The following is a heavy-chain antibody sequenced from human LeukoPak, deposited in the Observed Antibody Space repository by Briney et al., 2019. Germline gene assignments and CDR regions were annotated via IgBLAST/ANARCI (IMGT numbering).Heavy chain of an antibody. Sequence: KPSETLSLTCAVYGGSFSGYYWSWTRQPPGKGLEWIGEINHSGSTNYNPSLKSRVTISVDTSKNQFSLKLSSVTAADTAVYYCASTRIQLWLRRYYFDYWGQGTLVTVSS. CDR3: ASTRIQLWLRRYYFDY. V-gene: IGHV4-34*01. J-gene: IGHJ4*02. D-gene: IGHD5-18*01. CDR1: GGSFSGYY. CDR2: INHSGST.